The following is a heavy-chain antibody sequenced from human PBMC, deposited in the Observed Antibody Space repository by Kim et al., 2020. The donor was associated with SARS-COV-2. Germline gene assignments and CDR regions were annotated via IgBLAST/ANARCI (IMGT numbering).Heavy chain of an antibody. Sequence: ASVKVSCKASGYTFTSYGISWVRQAPGQGLEWMGWISAYNGNTNYAQKLQGRVTMTTDTSTSTAYMELRSLRSDDTAVYYCARGLTYYYDSSGYYYPWRNYYYYGMDVWGQGTTVTVSS. CDR1: GYTFTSYG. D-gene: IGHD3-22*01. CDR2: ISAYNGNT. CDR3: ARGLTYYYDSSGYYYPWRNYYYYGMDV. J-gene: IGHJ6*02. V-gene: IGHV1-18*01.